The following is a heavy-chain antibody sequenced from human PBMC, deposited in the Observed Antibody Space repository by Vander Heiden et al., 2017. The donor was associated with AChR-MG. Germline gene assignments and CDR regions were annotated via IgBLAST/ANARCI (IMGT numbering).Heavy chain of an antibody. D-gene: IGHD2-15*01. V-gene: IGHV3-23*01. CDR2: ISASGGNT. J-gene: IGHJ4*02. CDR3: AKWGDTLRFEN. CDR1: GFIFGNSA. Sequence: EVQLLESGRGLVQPGGSLRLTCAASGFIFGNSALSWVRQGPGKGLEWVSAISASGGNTYSADSVKGRFTISRDNSKNKLSLEMNSLRADDTALYYCAKWGDTLRFENWGQGTLVTVSS.